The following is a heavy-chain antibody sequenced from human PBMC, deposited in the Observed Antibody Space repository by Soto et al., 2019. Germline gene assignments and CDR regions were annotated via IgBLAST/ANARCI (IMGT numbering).Heavy chain of an antibody. CDR3: AKDPPMIVVVNDFDY. J-gene: IGHJ4*02. V-gene: IGHV3-23*01. Sequence: LILSCAAWEFTLRGHAMRWFRQAPVKGLEWVSAISGSGGSTYYADSVKGRFTISRDNSKNTLYLQMNSLRAEDTAVYYCAKDPPMIVVVNDFDYWGQGTMVTVSS. CDR1: EFTLRGHA. D-gene: IGHD3-22*01. CDR2: ISGSGGST.